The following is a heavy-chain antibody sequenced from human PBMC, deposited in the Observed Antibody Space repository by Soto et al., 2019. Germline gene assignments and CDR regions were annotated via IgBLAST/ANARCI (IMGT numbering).Heavy chain of an antibody. CDR1: GGSISCGDYS. V-gene: IGHV4-30-2*01. J-gene: IGHJ6*02. CDR2: MYGAGLT. D-gene: IGHD3-10*01. CDR3: ARAPAGPCPRWDV. Sequence: PSETLSLTCTVSGGSISCGDYSWSRIRQPPGKGLEWIGYMYGAGLTYYNPSLKSRVTISVDKSKNQFSLNLSSVTAADTALYYCARAPAGPCPRWDVWGQGTTVTVSS.